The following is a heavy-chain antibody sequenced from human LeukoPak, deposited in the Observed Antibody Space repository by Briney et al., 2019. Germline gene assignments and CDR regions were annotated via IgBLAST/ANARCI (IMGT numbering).Heavy chain of an antibody. CDR1: GGSINSSNW. D-gene: IGHD4-11*01. CDR2: IDHSGST. Sequence: SGTLSLTCAVSGGSINSSNWWSRVRPPPGKGLEWIGEIDHSGSTNYNPSVKSRVTISVDKSNNQFSLKLSFVTAADTAMYYCARGHSNYPYYYYMDDWGQGTMVTVSS. V-gene: IGHV4-4*02. CDR3: ARGHSNYPYYYYMDD. J-gene: IGHJ6*03.